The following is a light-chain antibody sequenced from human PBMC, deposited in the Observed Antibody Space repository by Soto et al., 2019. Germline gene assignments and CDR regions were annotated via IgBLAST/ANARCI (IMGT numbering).Light chain of an antibody. V-gene: IGKV1-39*01. CDR1: QSISSY. Sequence: DIQMTQSPSSLSASVGDRVTITCRASQSISSYLNWYQQKPGKDPKLLIYAASSLQSGVPSRFSGSGSGTDVTLTISSLQPEDFATYYCQQRYSTPPWTFGQGTKVEIK. J-gene: IGKJ1*01. CDR2: AAS. CDR3: QQRYSTPPWT.